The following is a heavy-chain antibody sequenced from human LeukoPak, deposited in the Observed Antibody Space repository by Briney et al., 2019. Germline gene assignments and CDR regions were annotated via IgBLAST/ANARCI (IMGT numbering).Heavy chain of an antibody. J-gene: IGHJ4*02. CDR2: IYYSGSA. CDR3: AGGYSYGKKDY. V-gene: IGHV4-59*01. Sequence: SETLSLTCTVSGGSISSYYWSWIRQPPGKGLEWIGYIYYSGSANYNPSLKSRVTISVDTSKNQFSLKLSSVTAADTAVYYCAGGYSYGKKDYWGQGTLVTVSS. CDR1: GGSISSYY. D-gene: IGHD5-18*01.